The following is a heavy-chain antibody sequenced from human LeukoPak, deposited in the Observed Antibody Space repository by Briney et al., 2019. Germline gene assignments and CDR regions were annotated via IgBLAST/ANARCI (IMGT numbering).Heavy chain of an antibody. J-gene: IGHJ4*02. CDR2: IKSKTDGGTT. Sequence: PGGSLRLSCAASGLTLRNAWLSWVRQPPGKGLDWVGRIKSKTDGGTTDYAAPVKGRFTISRDDSKNTLYLQMNSLKTEDTAVYYCTVWGTVDSWLDYWGQGTLVTVSS. D-gene: IGHD3-16*01. V-gene: IGHV3-15*01. CDR1: GLTLRNAW. CDR3: TVWGTVDSWLDY.